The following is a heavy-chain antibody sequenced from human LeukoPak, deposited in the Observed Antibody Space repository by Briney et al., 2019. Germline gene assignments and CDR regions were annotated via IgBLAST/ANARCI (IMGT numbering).Heavy chain of an antibody. V-gene: IGHV3-23*01. J-gene: IGHJ4*02. CDR1: GFTFSSYA. CDR2: ISGSGGST. D-gene: IGHD3-3*01. Sequence: PGGSLRLSCAASGFTFSSYAMSWVRQAPGKGLEWVSAISGSGGSTYYADSVKGRFTISRDNSKNTLYLQMNSLRAEDTAVYYCAKAMYYDFWSGYYAWGGHFDYWGQGTLVTVSS. CDR3: AKAMYYDFWSGYYAWGGHFDY.